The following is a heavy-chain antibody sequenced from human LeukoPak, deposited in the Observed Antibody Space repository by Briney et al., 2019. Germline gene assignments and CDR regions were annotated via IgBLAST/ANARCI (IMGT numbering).Heavy chain of an antibody. J-gene: IGHJ4*02. CDR3: ARVDPDSSSTLEVFDY. Sequence: PSETLSLTCDVSGGSVTSTSWWTWVRQPPGKGLEWIGEVHLDGRTNYNPSLKSRVTISVDTSKNQFSLKLSSVTAADTAVYYCARVDPDSSSTLEVFDYWGQGTLVTVSS. D-gene: IGHD6-6*01. CDR2: VHLDGRT. CDR1: GGSVTSTSW. V-gene: IGHV4-4*02.